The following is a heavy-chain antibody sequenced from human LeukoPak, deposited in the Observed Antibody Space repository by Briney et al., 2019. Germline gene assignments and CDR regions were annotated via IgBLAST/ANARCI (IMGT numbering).Heavy chain of an antibody. CDR2: IYSGGST. CDR1: GFTVSSNY. CDR3: ARGQRFRPYYYYGMDV. Sequence: GGSLRLSCAAPGFTVSSNYMSWVRQAPGKGLEWVSVIYSGGSTYYADSVKGRFTISRDNSKNTLYLQMNSLRAEDTAVYYCARGQRFRPYYYYGMDVWGQGTTVTVSS. J-gene: IGHJ6*02. D-gene: IGHD3-3*01. V-gene: IGHV3-66*01.